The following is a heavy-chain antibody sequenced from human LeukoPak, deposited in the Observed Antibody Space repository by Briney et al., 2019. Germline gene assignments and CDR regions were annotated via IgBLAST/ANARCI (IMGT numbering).Heavy chain of an antibody. CDR1: GFTFSSYT. D-gene: IGHD3-3*01. CDR3: ARDGITILGAGGMDV. V-gene: IGHV3-21*01. J-gene: IGHJ6*02. CDR2: ISSSSSYI. Sequence: PGGSLRLSCAASGFTFSSYTMNWVRQAPEKGLEWVSSISSSSSYIYHADSVKGRFTISRDNAKNSVYLQMNSLRAEDTAVYYCARDGITILGAGGMDVWGQGTTVTVSS.